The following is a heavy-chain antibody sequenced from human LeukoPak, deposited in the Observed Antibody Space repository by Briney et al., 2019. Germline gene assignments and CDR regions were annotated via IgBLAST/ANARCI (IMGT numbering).Heavy chain of an antibody. Sequence: GGSLRLSCAASGFTFSSYAMSWVRQAPGKGLEWVSAISGSGGSTYYADSVKGRFTISRDNSKNTLYLQMNSLRAEDTAVYYCAKDADIVVVPADYFDYWGLGTLVTVSS. CDR2: ISGSGGST. V-gene: IGHV3-23*01. J-gene: IGHJ4*02. CDR3: AKDADIVVVPADYFDY. D-gene: IGHD2-2*01. CDR1: GFTFSSYA.